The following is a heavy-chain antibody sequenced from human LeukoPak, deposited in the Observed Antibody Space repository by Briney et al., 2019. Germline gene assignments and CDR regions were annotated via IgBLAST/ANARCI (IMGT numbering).Heavy chain of an antibody. J-gene: IGHJ4*02. Sequence: GGSLRLSCAASGFSFISYGMHWVRQAPGKGLEWVGVISDDGRSKDYADSVKGRFIISRDNSKDTLYLQMNSLRGEDTAVYYCAKRPSDYGDYVSYFDYWGRGTLVTVSS. CDR1: GFSFISYG. CDR2: ISDDGRSK. CDR3: AKRPSDYGDYVSYFDY. V-gene: IGHV3-30*18. D-gene: IGHD4-17*01.